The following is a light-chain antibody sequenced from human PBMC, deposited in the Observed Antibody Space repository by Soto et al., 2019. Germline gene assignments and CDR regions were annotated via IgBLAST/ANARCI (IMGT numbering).Light chain of an antibody. Sequence: DIQMTQTPATLKASVGDGVTITCRASQSISSWLAWYQQKPGKVPKLLIDDASSLESGVPSRFSGSGSGTEFTLTISSLQPDDFATYYCQQYNNYPWTFGQGTKVDIK. CDR1: QSISSW. J-gene: IGKJ1*01. CDR2: DAS. CDR3: QQYNNYPWT. V-gene: IGKV1-5*01.